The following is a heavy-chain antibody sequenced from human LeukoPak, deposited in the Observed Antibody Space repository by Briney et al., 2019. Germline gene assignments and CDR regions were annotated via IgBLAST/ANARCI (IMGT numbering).Heavy chain of an antibody. CDR3: ARGDYYYYGMDV. CDR2: TFYTSKWYN. CDR1: GDSVSSNSAA. J-gene: IGHJ6*02. V-gene: IGHV6-1*01. Sequence: SQTLSLTCAISGDSVSSNSAAWNWIRQSPSRGLEWLGRTFYTSKWYNDYAVSMKSRITINPDTSKNQFSLQLNSVTPEDTAVYYCARGDYYYYGMDVWGQGTTVTVSS.